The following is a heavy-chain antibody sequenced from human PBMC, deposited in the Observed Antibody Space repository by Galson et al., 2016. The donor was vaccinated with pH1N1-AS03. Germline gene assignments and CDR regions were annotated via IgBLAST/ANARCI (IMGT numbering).Heavy chain of an antibody. Sequence: PLSLTCTVSGASISSGSYYWSWIRQPAGKGLECIGRIYTSGSTYYNPSLKSRVTISVDTSKNQFSLKLSSLTAADTAMYYCARFTMGAFDYWGQGTLVTVSS. V-gene: IGHV4-61*02. CDR3: ARFTMGAFDY. D-gene: IGHD3-3*01. CDR1: GASISSGSYY. CDR2: IYTSGST. J-gene: IGHJ4*02.